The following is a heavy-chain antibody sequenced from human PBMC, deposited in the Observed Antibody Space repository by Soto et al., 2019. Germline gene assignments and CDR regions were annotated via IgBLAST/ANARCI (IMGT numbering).Heavy chain of an antibody. V-gene: IGHV4-59*02. Sequence: SETLSLTCTVSGDSVSSYYWSWIRQPPGKGLEWIGYIYYGGSTNYNPSLESRVTIPVDTSNKQFSLTLTSVTAADTAVYYCARGRAFDIWGQGTMVTVSS. CDR2: IYYGGST. J-gene: IGHJ3*02. CDR3: ARGRAFDI. CDR1: GDSVSSYY.